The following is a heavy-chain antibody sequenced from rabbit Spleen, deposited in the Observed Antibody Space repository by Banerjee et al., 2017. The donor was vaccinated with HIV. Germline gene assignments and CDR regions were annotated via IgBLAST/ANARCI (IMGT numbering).Heavy chain of an antibody. D-gene: IGHD8-1*01. J-gene: IGHJ6*01. CDR3: ARDTGSSFSSYGMDL. CDR1: GFSFSSSW. Sequence: LEESGGGLVKPGGTLTLTCTVSGFSFSSSWICWVRQAPGKGLEWISCIAGSSSAFTYSATWAKGRFTISKASSTTVTLQMTSLTAADTATYFCARDTGSSFSSYGMDLWGQGTSSPS. CDR2: IAGSSSAFT. V-gene: IGHV1S45*01.